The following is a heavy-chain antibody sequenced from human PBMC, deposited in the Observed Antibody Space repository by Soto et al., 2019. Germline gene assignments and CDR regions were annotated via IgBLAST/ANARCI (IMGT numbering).Heavy chain of an antibody. V-gene: IGHV3-74*01. J-gene: IGHJ6*02. CDR2: INSDGSST. Sequence: GSLRLSCAASGFTFSSYWMHWVRQAPGKGLVWVSRINSDGSSTSYADSVKGRFTISRDNAKNTLYLQMNSLRAEDTAVYYCARDLVDYSNTRDYYGMDVWGQGTTVTVSS. D-gene: IGHD4-4*01. CDR1: GFTFSSYW. CDR3: ARDLVDYSNTRDYYGMDV.